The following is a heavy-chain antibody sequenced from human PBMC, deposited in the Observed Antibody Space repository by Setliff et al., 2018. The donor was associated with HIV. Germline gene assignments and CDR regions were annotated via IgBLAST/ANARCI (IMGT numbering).Heavy chain of an antibody. V-gene: IGHV4-59*11. CDR1: GGSIFSHY. J-gene: IGHJ4*02. Sequence: PSETLSLTCTVSGGSIFSHYWSWIRQPPGKGLEWIGYIYYSGSTNYNPSLKSRVSISADTSKNQFSLNLRSVTAADTAVYYCAGGVWSFDYWGQGTLVTVSS. CDR2: IYYSGST. D-gene: IGHD6-13*01. CDR3: AGGVWSFDY.